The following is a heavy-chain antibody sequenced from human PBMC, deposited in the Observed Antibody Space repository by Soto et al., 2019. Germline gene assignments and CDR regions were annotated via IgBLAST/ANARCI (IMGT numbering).Heavy chain of an antibody. CDR1: GYSFVSYW. D-gene: IGHD6-6*01. V-gene: IGHV5-51*01. J-gene: IGHJ5*02. Sequence: GESLKISCTGFGYSFVSYWIGWVRQVPGKGLEWMGNIYPGDSDTRYSPSFQGQVTISADKSITTAYLQWSSLTASDTAIYYCARQGSISNRRNWLDPWGQGTPVTVPS. CDR3: ARQGSISNRRNWLDP. CDR2: IYPGDSDT.